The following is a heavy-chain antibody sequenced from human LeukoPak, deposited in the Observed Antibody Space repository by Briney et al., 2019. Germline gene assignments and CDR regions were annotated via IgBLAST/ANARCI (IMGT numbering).Heavy chain of an antibody. CDR1: SGSFSGYF. J-gene: IGHJ5*02. Sequence: SETLSLTCAVYSGSFSGYFWGWIRQPPGKGLEWIGTIYHSGTTYYNPSLKSRVTMSVDTSKNQFSLRLRSVTAADTAVYYCARGQARLAWFDPWGQGTLVTVSS. D-gene: IGHD6-19*01. CDR3: ARGQARLAWFDP. V-gene: IGHV4-34*01. CDR2: IYHSGTT.